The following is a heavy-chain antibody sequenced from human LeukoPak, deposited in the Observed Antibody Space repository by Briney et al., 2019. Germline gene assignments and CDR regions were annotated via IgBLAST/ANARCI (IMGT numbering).Heavy chain of an antibody. CDR1: GFTFSNYW. D-gene: IGHD6-19*01. CDR3: TTGFPIAVAGTGFDY. Sequence: GGSLTLSCAASGFTFSNYWMTGVRQAPGEGLEWVGRIKSKTDGGTTDYAAPVKGRFTISRDDSKNTLYLQMNRLKTEDTAVYYCTTGFPIAVAGTGFDYWGQGTLVTVPS. CDR2: IKSKTDGGTT. J-gene: IGHJ4*02. V-gene: IGHV3-15*01.